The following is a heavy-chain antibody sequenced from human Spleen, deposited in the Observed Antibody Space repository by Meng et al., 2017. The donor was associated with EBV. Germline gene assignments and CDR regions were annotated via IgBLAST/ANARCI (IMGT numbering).Heavy chain of an antibody. Sequence: LKECGTSLMKPTQTGTLTCTFSGVSIRTGGVAVGWIRQTPGKALEWLAVIYWDDDRRYNPSLKSRLTITKDTSKNQVVLTMANLDPVDTATYYCAHKREKLLYYFDSWGPGTLVTVSS. CDR1: GVSIRTGGVA. CDR3: AHKREKLLYYFDS. J-gene: IGHJ4*02. D-gene: IGHD3-10*01. V-gene: IGHV2-5*02. CDR2: IYWDDDR.